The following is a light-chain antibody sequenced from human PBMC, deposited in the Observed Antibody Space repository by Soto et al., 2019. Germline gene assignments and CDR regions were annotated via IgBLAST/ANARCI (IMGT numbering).Light chain of an antibody. V-gene: IGLV2-14*01. CDR3: ISYTSSSTLYV. J-gene: IGLJ1*01. CDR1: SSDVGGYNY. Sequence: QSALTQTASVSGSPGQSITISCTGTSSDVGGYNYVSWYQQHPVKAPKLMIFEVSSRPSGVSDRFSGSKSGNTASLTISGLQAEDEADYYCISYTSSSTLYVFGIGTKVTVL. CDR2: EVS.